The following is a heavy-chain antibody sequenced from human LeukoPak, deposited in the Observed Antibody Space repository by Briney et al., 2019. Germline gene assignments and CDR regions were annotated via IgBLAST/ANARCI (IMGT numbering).Heavy chain of an antibody. CDR2: IYTSGST. V-gene: IGHV4-4*07. Sequence: PSETLSLTCTVSGGSISSYYWGWIRQPAGKGLEWIGRIYTSGSTNYNPSLKSRVTMSVDTSKNQFSLKLSSVTAADTAVYYCARVISNGYSSGWYSPLYWYFDLWGRGTLVTVSS. D-gene: IGHD6-19*01. CDR1: GGSISSYY. CDR3: ARVISNGYSSGWYSPLYWYFDL. J-gene: IGHJ2*01.